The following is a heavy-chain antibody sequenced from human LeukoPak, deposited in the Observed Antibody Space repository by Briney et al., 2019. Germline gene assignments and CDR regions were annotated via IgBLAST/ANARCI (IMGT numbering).Heavy chain of an antibody. CDR3: ARAARADCTSPACHSWLAP. CDR1: GFNITNYW. CDR2: VNSDGSGT. V-gene: IGHV3-74*01. D-gene: IGHD2-8*01. J-gene: IGHJ5*02. Sequence: GGSLRLSCTASGFNITNYWMHWIRQVPGKGLLWVARVNSDGSGTTYADSVKGRFTISRDNAKNTLYLQMNSLRAEDTAVYYCARAARADCTSPACHSWLAPWGQGTQVTVSS.